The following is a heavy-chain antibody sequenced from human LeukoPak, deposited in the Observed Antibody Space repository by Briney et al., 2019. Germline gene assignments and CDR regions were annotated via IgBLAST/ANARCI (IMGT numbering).Heavy chain of an antibody. CDR3: AKGSYYDSSGSFYFDY. D-gene: IGHD3-22*01. CDR1: GLIFKDAW. V-gene: IGHV3-23*01. J-gene: IGHJ4*02. CDR2: ISGSGGST. Sequence: GGSLRLSCAASGLIFKDAWMTWVRQAPGKGLEWVSAISGSGGSTYYADSVKGRFTISRDNSKNTLYVEVNSLGTEDTAAYYCAKGSYYDSSGSFYFDYRGQGTLVTVSS.